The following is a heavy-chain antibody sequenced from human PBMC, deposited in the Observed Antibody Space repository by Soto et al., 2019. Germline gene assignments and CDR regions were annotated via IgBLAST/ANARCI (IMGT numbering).Heavy chain of an antibody. CDR3: ARGYSHYAH. CDR1: GGSVSRDSNF. CDR2: IYYSGPS. J-gene: IGHJ4*02. Sequence: SETLSLTCTVSGGSVSRDSNFWSWIRQPPGKGLEWIGYIYYSGPSRYNPSLESRVTISIDSSKNQVSLTLTSVTAADTAVHYCARGYSHYAHWGRGXLVTVYS. V-gene: IGHV4-61*01. D-gene: IGHD4-4*01.